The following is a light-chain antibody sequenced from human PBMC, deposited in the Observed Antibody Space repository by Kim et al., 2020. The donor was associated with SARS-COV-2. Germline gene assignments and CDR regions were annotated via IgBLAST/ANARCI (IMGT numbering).Light chain of an antibody. CDR2: GNS. J-gene: IGLJ3*02. Sequence: QAVVTQPPSVSGAPGQRVTISCTGSSSNIGAGYDVHWYQHLPRTVPKLLIYGNSNRPSGVPDRFSGSKSGTSASLAITGLQAEDEADYYCQSYDSSLNGWVFGGGTQLTVL. CDR1: SSNIGAGYD. V-gene: IGLV1-40*01. CDR3: QSYDSSLNGWV.